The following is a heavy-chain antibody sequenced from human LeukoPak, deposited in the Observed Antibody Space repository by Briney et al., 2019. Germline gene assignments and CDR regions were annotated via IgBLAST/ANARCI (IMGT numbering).Heavy chain of an antibody. CDR2: ISGSGGST. CDR1: GFTFNVYG. J-gene: IGHJ3*02. CDR3: AKRRDYCSSTSCYVLGAFDI. Sequence: GGSLRLSCAASGFTFNVYGMSWVRQAPGKGLEWVSAISGSGGSTYYADSVKGRFTISRDNSKNTLYLQMNSLRVEDTAVYYCAKRRDYCSSTSCYVLGAFDIWGQGTMVTVSS. V-gene: IGHV3-23*01. D-gene: IGHD2-2*01.